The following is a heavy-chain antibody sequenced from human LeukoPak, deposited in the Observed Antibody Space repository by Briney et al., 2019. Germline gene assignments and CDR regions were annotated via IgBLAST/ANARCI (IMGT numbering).Heavy chain of an antibody. J-gene: IGHJ4*02. CDR3: SRDRHCIGSTCYGL. CDR2: IKQDGSEK. CDR1: GFTFSSYW. V-gene: IGHV3-7*01. Sequence: SGGSLRLSCAASGFTFSSYWMSWVRQAPGKGLEWVANIKQDGSEKYYVDSVKGRFTISRDNAKNSLYLQMNSLRAEDTAVYYCSRDRHCIGSTCYGLWGQGTRVTVSS. D-gene: IGHD2-2*01.